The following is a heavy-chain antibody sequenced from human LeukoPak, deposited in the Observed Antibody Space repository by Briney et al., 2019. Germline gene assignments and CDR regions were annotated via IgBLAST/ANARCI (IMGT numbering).Heavy chain of an antibody. Sequence: GGSLRLSCAASGFTFSSYGMHWVRQAPGKGLEWVAVIWYDGSNKYYADSVKGRFTISRDNSKNTLYLQMNSLRAEDTAVYYCARTLIPKYDFWSGYYTVSDYYYGMDVWGQGTTVTVSS. D-gene: IGHD3-3*01. CDR1: GFTFSSYG. CDR3: ARTLIPKYDFWSGYYTVSDYYYGMDV. J-gene: IGHJ6*02. CDR2: IWYDGSNK. V-gene: IGHV3-33*01.